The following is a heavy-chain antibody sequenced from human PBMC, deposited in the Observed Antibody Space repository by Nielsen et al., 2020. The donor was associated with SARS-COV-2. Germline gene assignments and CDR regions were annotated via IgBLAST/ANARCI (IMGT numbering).Heavy chain of an antibody. Sequence: SQTLSLTCAISGDSVSTNSAAWNWIRQSPSRGLEWLGRTYYTSTSKWYNDYAVSVKGRITINPDTSKNQFSLQLSSVTPEDTAVYYCARDYCASGSYWSFDYWGQGTLVTVSS. D-gene: IGHD3-10*01. J-gene: IGHJ4*02. CDR1: GDSVSTNSAA. CDR2: TYYTSTSKWYN. V-gene: IGHV6-1*01. CDR3: ARDYCASGSYWSFDY.